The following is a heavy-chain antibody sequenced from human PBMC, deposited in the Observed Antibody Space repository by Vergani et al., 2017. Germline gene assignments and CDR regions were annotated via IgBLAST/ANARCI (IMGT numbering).Heavy chain of an antibody. D-gene: IGHD2-8*01. V-gene: IGHV4-61*02. J-gene: IGHJ4*02. CDR2: IHTGVST. CDR1: GESIRSGSHY. CDR3: ARSRPYCTRGSCPAI. Sequence: QVKLQESGPGLLKPSQTLSLTCTVSGESIRSGSHYWSWIRQPAGKGPEWIGHIHTGVSTDLNPSFKSRVSLSVDTSKSQFSLKLNSVTVAATAVYYCARSRPYCTRGSCPAIWGQGTLVTVSS.